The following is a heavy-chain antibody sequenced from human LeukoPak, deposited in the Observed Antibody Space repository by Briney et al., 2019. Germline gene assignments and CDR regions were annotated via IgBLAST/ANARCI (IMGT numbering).Heavy chain of an antibody. CDR1: GFTFSSYA. Sequence: GGSLRLSCAASGFTFSSYAMSWVRQAPGKGLEWVSAISGSGGSTYYADSVKGRFTISRDNSKNTLYLQMNSLGAEDTAVYYCAKELDVVVVAATQVYYYGMDVWGQGTTVTVSS. V-gene: IGHV3-23*01. D-gene: IGHD2-15*01. J-gene: IGHJ6*02. CDR2: ISGSGGST. CDR3: AKELDVVVVAATQVYYYGMDV.